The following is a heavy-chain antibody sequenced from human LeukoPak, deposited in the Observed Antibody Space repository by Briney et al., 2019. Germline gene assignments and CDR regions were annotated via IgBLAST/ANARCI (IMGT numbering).Heavy chain of an antibody. Sequence: ASVKVSCKTSGYTFTNYGVTWVRQAPGQGLEWMGWISAYNGDTKYAQKLQGRATMTTDTPTSTGYMELRSLTSDDTAIYYCGRVDMAASKDYWGQGTLVTVSS. CDR1: GYTFTNYG. D-gene: IGHD5-24*01. J-gene: IGHJ4*02. CDR3: GRVDMAASKDY. V-gene: IGHV1-18*01. CDR2: ISAYNGDT.